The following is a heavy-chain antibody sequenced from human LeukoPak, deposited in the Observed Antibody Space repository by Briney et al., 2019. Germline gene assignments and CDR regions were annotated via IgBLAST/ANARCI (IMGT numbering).Heavy chain of an antibody. J-gene: IGHJ6*03. CDR3: ARGPIIDIVIVPAADDYYYMDV. CDR1: GYTFTSYG. Sequence: ASVKVSCKASGYTFTSYGISWVRQAPGQGLEWMGRISAYNGNTKYPQKLQGRVTMTTDTSTSTAYMELRSLRSDDTAVYYCARGPIIDIVIVPAADDYYYMDVWGKGTTVTVSS. CDR2: ISAYNGNT. D-gene: IGHD2-2*01. V-gene: IGHV1-18*01.